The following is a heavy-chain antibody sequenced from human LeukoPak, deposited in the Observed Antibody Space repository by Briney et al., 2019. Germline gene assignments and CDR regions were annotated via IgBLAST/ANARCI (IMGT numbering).Heavy chain of an antibody. J-gene: IGHJ5*02. CDR2: ISAYNGNT. CDR1: GGTFSSYG. V-gene: IGHV1-18*01. D-gene: IGHD3-22*01. Sequence: ASVKVSCKASGGTFSSYGISWVRQAPGQGLEWMGWISAYNGNTNYAQKLQGRVTMTTDTSTSTAYMELRSLRSDDTAVYYCARAPYYYDPGTVFDPWGQGTLVTVSS. CDR3: ARAPYYYDPGTVFDP.